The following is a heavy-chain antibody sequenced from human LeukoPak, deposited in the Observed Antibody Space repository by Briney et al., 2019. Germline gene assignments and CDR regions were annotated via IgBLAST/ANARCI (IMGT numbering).Heavy chain of an antibody. CDR2: INHSGST. CDR1: GFTFSSYA. D-gene: IGHD3-22*01. J-gene: IGHJ4*02. V-gene: IGHV4-34*01. Sequence: PGGSLRLSCAASGFTFSSYAMSWIRQPPGKGLEWIGEINHSGSTNYNPSLKSRVTISVDTSKNQFSLKLSSVTAADTAVYYCARRPSRRYYYDSSGYYYFDYWGQGTLVTVSS. CDR3: ARRPSRRYYYDSSGYYYFDY.